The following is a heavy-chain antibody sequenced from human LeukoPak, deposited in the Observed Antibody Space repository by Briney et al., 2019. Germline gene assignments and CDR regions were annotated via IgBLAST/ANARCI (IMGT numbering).Heavy chain of an antibody. CDR2: ISASGGST. J-gene: IGHJ5*02. CDR1: GFTFSRSD. Sequence: PGGSLRLSCEASGFTFSRSDMIWVRQAPGKGLGWVAVISASGGSTFYADSVRGRFTISRDNSDNFLYLQLTSLRAEDTAVYHCVKKGNSWSPRFDPWGQGTLVTVSS. CDR3: VKKGNSWSPRFDP. V-gene: IGHV3-23*01. D-gene: IGHD2/OR15-2a*01.